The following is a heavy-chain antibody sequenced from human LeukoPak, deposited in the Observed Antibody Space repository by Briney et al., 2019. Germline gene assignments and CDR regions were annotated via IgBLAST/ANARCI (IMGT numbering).Heavy chain of an antibody. CDR2: ISWNSGSI. Sequence: GRSLRLSCAASGFTFDDYAMHWVRQAPGKGLEWVSGISWNSGSIGYADSVKGRFTISRDNAKNSLYLQMNSLRAEDMALYYCAKGYCSSTSCLFDYWGQGTLVTVSS. V-gene: IGHV3-9*03. J-gene: IGHJ4*02. D-gene: IGHD2-2*01. CDR1: GFTFDDYA. CDR3: AKGYCSSTSCLFDY.